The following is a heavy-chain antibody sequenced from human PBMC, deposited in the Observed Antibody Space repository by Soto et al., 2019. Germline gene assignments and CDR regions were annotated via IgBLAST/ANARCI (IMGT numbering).Heavy chain of an antibody. J-gene: IGHJ4*02. V-gene: IGHV3-33*01. CDR1: GFTFSGYG. Sequence: QVQLVESGGGVVQPGRSLRLSCAASGFTFSGYGMHWVRQAPGKGLEWVAIIRYDGSNIYYADSVKGRFTISRDNSKDTLFLQMNRLRAEDTAVYYCARDGVGATTYFGYFDYWGQGTLVTVSS. D-gene: IGHD1-26*01. CDR3: ARDGVGATTYFGYFDY. CDR2: IRYDGSNI.